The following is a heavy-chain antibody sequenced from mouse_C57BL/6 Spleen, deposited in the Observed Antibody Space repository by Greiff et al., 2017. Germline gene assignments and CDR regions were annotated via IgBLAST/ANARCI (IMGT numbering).Heavy chain of an antibody. Sequence: EVHLVESGGGLVQPGGSLKLSCAASGFTFSDYGMAWVRQAPRQGPEWVAFISNLAYSIYYADTVTGRFTISRENAKNTLYREMSRLRSEDTAMYYCARGGIYSKEFAYWGQGTLVTVSA. CDR1: GFTFSDYG. CDR3: ARGGIYSKEFAY. J-gene: IGHJ3*01. V-gene: IGHV5-15*01. D-gene: IGHD2-5*01. CDR2: ISNLAYSI.